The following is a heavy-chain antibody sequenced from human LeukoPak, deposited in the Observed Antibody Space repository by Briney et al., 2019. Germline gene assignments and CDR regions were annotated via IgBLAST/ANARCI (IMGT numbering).Heavy chain of an antibody. CDR2: IYYSGTT. D-gene: IGHD3-10*01. CDR3: ARGYYYGSGSIHFDY. J-gene: IGHJ4*02. V-gene: IGHV4-31*03. Sequence: SETLSPTCTVSGGSISSGPYYWSWVRQHPGKGLEWIGYIYYSGTTYYNPSLTSRVTMSVDTSKNQFSLKLSSLTAADTAVYYCARGYYYGSGSIHFDYWGQGTLVPVSS. CDR1: GGSISSGPYY.